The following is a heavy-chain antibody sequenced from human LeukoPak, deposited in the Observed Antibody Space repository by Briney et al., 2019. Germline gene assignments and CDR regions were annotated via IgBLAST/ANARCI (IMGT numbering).Heavy chain of an antibody. V-gene: IGHV4-34*01. D-gene: IGHD3-3*01. CDR1: GGSFSGYY. J-gene: IGHJ4*02. CDR2: INHSGST. CDR3: ARGSHDFWSGYYPQFDY. Sequence: PSETLSLTCAVYGGSFSGYYWSWIRQPPGKGLEWIGEINHSGSTNYNPSLKSRVTISVDTSKNQFSLKLSSVTAADTAVYYCARGSHDFWSGYYPQFDYWGQGTLVTVSS.